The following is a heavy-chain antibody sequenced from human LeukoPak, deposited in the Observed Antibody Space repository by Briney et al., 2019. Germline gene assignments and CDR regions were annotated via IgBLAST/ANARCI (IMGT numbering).Heavy chain of an antibody. Sequence: GGSLRLSCAASGFAFSSYAMSWVRQAPGKGLEWVSAISGSGGSTYYADSVKGRFTISRDNSKNTLYLQMNSLRAEDTAVYYCARALRGDYYGMDVWGQGTTVTVSS. CDR3: ARALRGDYYGMDV. CDR2: ISGSGGST. J-gene: IGHJ6*02. D-gene: IGHD2-15*01. V-gene: IGHV3-23*01. CDR1: GFAFSSYA.